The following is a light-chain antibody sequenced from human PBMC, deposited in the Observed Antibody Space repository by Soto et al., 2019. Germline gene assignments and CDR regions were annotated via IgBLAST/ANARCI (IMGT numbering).Light chain of an antibody. J-gene: IGKJ1*01. CDR2: GAS. Sequence: EIVLTHSPCTLSLYPGERATLSCRASQSVSSSYLAWYQQKPGQAPRLLIYGASSRATGIPDRFSGSGSGTDFTLTISRLEPEDFAVYYCQQYGSSPRTFCQVTKVDIK. CDR1: QSVSSSY. CDR3: QQYGSSPRT. V-gene: IGKV3-20*01.